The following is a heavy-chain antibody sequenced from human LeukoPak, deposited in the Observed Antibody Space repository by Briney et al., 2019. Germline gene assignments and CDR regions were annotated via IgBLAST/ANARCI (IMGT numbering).Heavy chain of an antibody. Sequence: GGSLRLSCAASGFTFSSYSMNWVRQAPGKGLEWVSYISSSSSTIYYADSVKGRFTISRDNAKNSLYLQKNSLRAEDTAVYYCARREGAAAAGTPYYYYYMDVWGKGTTVTVSS. CDR2: ISSSSSTI. J-gene: IGHJ6*03. V-gene: IGHV3-48*01. D-gene: IGHD6-13*01. CDR1: GFTFSSYS. CDR3: ARREGAAAAGTPYYYYYMDV.